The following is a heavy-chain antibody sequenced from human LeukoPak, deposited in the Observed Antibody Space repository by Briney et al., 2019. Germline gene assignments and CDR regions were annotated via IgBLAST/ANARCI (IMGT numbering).Heavy chain of an antibody. CDR3: ARDGWTAATDRGGRWFDP. D-gene: IGHD6-13*01. Sequence: SGGTNYAQKFQGRVTMTRDTSISTAYMELSRLRSDDTAVYYCARDGWTAATDRGGRWFDPWGQGTLVTVSS. V-gene: IGHV1-2*02. CDR2: SGGT. J-gene: IGHJ5*02.